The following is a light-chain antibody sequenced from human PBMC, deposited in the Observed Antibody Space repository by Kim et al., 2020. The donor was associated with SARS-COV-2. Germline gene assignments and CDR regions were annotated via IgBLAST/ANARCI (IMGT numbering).Light chain of an antibody. V-gene: IGKV1-5*03. J-gene: IGKJ1*01. CDR2: KTS. CDR3: LQYKTYTRT. Sequence: ASAGDTVTITCRASQSVSPSLAWYQHKPGKAPHLLIYKTSASATGVPSRFSGSGSGTEFTLTITNLQPDDFATYYCLQYKTYTRTFGQGTKVDIK. CDR1: QSVSPS.